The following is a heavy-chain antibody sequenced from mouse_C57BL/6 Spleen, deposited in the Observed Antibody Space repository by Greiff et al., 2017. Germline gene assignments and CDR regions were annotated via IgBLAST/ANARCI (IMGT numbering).Heavy chain of an antibody. V-gene: IGHV1-52*01. J-gene: IGHJ1*03. D-gene: IGHD2-5*01. CDR2: IDPSDSET. Sequence: VQLQQPGAELVRPGSSVKLSCKASGYTFTSYWMHWVKQRPIQGLEWIGNIDPSDSETHYNQKFKDKATVTVDKSSSTAYMQLSSLTSEDSAVYYCARSNRYSSPYWYFDVWGTGTTVTVSS. CDR3: ARSNRYSSPYWYFDV. CDR1: GYTFTSYW.